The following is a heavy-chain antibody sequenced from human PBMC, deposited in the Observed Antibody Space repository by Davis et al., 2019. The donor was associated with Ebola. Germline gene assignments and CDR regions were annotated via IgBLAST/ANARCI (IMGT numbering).Heavy chain of an antibody. CDR1: GDCVSSGA. J-gene: IGHJ6*04. V-gene: IGHV6-1*01. Sequence: LRLSCAISGDCVSSGAWNWIRQSPSRGLEWLGRTYYNSKWYNDYAASVNSRITINPDTYKNQFSLQLNSVTPEDTAMYYCARGWLRGGMDVWGEGTTVTVSS. CDR3: ARGWLRGGMDV. CDR2: TYYNSKWYN. D-gene: IGHD3-22*01.